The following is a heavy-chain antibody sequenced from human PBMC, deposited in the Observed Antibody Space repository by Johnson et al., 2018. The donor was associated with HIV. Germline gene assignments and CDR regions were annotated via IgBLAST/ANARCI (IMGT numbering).Heavy chain of an antibody. CDR1: GFTFTSYA. Sequence: HVQLVESGGGVVQPGRSLRLSCAASGFTFTSYAMHWVRQAPGKGLEWVAVVSYDGSNKDYADSVKGRFTISRDNSKNTLYLQMNSLRAEDTAVYYCARYGYRPEAAFDIWGQGTMVTVSS. D-gene: IGHD5-24*01. V-gene: IGHV3-30*04. CDR3: ARYGYRPEAAFDI. CDR2: VSYDGSNK. J-gene: IGHJ3*02.